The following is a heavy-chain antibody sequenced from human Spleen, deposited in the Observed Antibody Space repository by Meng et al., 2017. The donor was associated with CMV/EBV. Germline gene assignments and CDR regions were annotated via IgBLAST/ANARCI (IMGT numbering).Heavy chain of an antibody. CDR1: GYSFTSYW. D-gene: IGHD1-26*01. CDR2: IYPGDSDT. CDR3: ARHIGGSFPLNYFDY. Sequence: GESLKISCKGSGYSFTSYWIGWVRQMPGKGLEWMGIIYPGDSDTRYSPSYQGQVTISADKSISTAYLQWSSLKASDTAMYYCARHIGGSFPLNYFDYCGQGTLVTVSS. V-gene: IGHV5-51*01. J-gene: IGHJ4*02.